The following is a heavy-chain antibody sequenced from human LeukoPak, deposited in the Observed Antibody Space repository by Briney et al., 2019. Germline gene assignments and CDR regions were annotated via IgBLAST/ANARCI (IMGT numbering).Heavy chain of an antibody. Sequence: PSETLSLTCTVSGGSISSGGYYWSWIRQHPGKGLEWIGYIYYSGSTYYNPSLKSRVTISVDTSKNQFSLKLSSVTAADTVVYYCARGRNYIPLFDYWGQGTLVTVSS. CDR2: IYYSGST. V-gene: IGHV4-31*03. CDR3: ARGRNYIPLFDY. CDR1: GGSISSGGYY. J-gene: IGHJ4*02. D-gene: IGHD1-7*01.